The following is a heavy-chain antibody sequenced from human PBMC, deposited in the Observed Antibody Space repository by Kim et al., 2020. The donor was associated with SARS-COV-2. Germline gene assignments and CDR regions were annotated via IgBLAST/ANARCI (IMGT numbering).Heavy chain of an antibody. CDR2: ITVGSTHI. V-gene: IGHV3-21*01. CDR1: GFNFNSYT. J-gene: IGHJ4*02. D-gene: IGHD3-10*01. Sequence: GGSLRLSCAVSGFNFNSYTMDWVRQAPGKGLEWVSSITVGSTHIYYADSVKGRFTISRDNGRNSVYLNMDSLRVDDTAVYYCARGWFGQVGDYWGQGT. CDR3: ARGWFGQVGDY.